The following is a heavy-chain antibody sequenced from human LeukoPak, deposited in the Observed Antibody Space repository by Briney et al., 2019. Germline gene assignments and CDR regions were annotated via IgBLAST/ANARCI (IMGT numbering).Heavy chain of an antibody. CDR2: ISWNSGSI. D-gene: IGHD3-22*01. CDR3: AKGSGYYDSSGYPGYFDY. CDR1: GFTFDDYA. V-gene: IGHV3-9*01. Sequence: GRSLRLSCAASGFTFDDYAMHRVRQAPGKGLEWVSGISWNSGSIGYADSVKGRFTISRDNAKNSLYLQMNSLRAEDTALYYCAKGSGYYDSSGYPGYFDYWGQGTLVTVSS. J-gene: IGHJ4*02.